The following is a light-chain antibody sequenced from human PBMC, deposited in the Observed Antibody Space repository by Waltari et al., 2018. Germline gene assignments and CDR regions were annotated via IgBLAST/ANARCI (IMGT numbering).Light chain of an antibody. J-gene: IGLJ3*02. CDR2: DVT. V-gene: IGLV2-11*01. Sequence: QSALTQPRSVSGSPAQSVTIPCPGSRHDVGHYNYVYWYQQRPGKAPRLILYDVTKRPSGFPDRFSGSMSGNTASLTTSWLQAEDEADFYCCSYAGSYSWVFGRGTKLTVL. CDR1: RHDVGHYNY. CDR3: CSYAGSYSWV.